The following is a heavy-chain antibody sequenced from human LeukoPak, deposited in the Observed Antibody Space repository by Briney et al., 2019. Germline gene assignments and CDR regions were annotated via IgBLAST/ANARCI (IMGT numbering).Heavy chain of an antibody. J-gene: IGHJ4*02. V-gene: IGHV3-64D*09. Sequence: GRSLRLSCSASGFTFSRYAMHWVRQAPGKGLEYVSGINDNGGRTHYGDSVKGRFSISRDNSKNTLHLQMSTLRAEDTALYYCVKDVGGSYAFDYWGQGILVTVAS. CDR2: INDNGGRT. CDR1: GFTFSRYA. D-gene: IGHD1-26*01. CDR3: VKDVGGSYAFDY.